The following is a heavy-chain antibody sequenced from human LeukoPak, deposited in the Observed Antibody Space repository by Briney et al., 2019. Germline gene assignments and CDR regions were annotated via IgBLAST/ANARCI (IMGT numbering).Heavy chain of an antibody. CDR3: AKGHLNYYYDSSGYYLFDY. V-gene: IGHV3-23*01. J-gene: IGHJ4*02. CDR1: GFTFSSYA. Sequence: GGSLRLSCAASGFTFSSYAMSWVRQAPGKGLEWVSAISGSGGSTYYADSVKGRFTISRDNSKNTLYLQMNNLRAEDTAVYYCAKGHLNYYYDSSGYYLFDYWGQGTLVTVSS. D-gene: IGHD3-22*01. CDR2: ISGSGGST.